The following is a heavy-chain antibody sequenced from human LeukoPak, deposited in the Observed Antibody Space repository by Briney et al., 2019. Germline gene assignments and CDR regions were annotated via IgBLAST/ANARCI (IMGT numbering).Heavy chain of an antibody. Sequence: GGSLRLSCAASGFTFDDYAMHWVRQAPGKGLEWVSGISWNSGSIGYADSVKGRFTISRDNSKNTLYLQMNSLRAEDTAVYYCASAWLGSGWYFDYWGQGTLVTVSS. V-gene: IGHV3-9*01. CDR1: GFTFDDYA. CDR3: ASAWLGSGWYFDY. D-gene: IGHD6-19*01. CDR2: ISWNSGSI. J-gene: IGHJ4*02.